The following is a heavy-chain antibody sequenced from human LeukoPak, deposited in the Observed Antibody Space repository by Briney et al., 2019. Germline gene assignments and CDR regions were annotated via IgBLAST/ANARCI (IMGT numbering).Heavy chain of an antibody. CDR3: ARGQQLAPLGYYYMDV. V-gene: IGHV1-69*05. D-gene: IGHD6-13*01. J-gene: IGHJ6*03. CDR2: IIPIFGTA. Sequence: SVKVSCKASGGTFSSYAISWVRQAPGQGLEWMGGIIPIFGTANYAQKFQGRVTITTNESTSTAYMELSSLRAEDTAVYYCARGQQLAPLGYYYMDVWGKGTTVTVSS. CDR1: GGTFSSYA.